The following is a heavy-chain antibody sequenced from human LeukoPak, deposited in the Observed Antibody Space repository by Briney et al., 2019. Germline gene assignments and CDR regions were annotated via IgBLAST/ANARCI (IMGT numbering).Heavy chain of an antibody. J-gene: IGHJ4*02. CDR1: GGTFSSYA. V-gene: IGHV1-69*05. CDR2: IIPIFGTA. CDR3: ARDSGSYMEGIDY. D-gene: IGHD1-26*01. Sequence: ASVKVSCKASGGTFSSYAISWVRQAPGQGLEWMGRIIPIFGTANYAQKFQGGVTITTDESTSTAYMELSSLRSEDTAVYYCARDSGSYMEGIDYWGQGTLVTVSS.